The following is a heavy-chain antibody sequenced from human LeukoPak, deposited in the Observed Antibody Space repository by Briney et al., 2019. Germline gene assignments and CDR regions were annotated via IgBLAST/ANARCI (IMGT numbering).Heavy chain of an antibody. CDR1: GGTFSSYA. D-gene: IGHD3-3*01. CDR3: ATNRQIMILGVVIMPAFDI. V-gene: IGHV1-69*06. J-gene: IGHJ3*02. Sequence: ASVKVSCKASGGTFSSYAISWVRQAPGQGLEWMGGIIPIFGTAIYAQKFQGRVTMTEDTSTDTAYMELSNLRSEDTAVYYCATNRQIMILGVVIMPAFDIWGQGTMVTVSS. CDR2: IIPIFGTA.